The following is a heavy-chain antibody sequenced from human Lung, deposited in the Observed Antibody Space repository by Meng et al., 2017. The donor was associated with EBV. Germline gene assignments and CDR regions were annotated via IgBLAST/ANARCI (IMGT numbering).Heavy chain of an antibody. V-gene: IGHV1-18*01. Sequence: QAQLVQSGGEVKKPXXSVKVACKASGYTFTNYGITWVRQAPGQGLEWMGWINAYNGDTNYAQTLQGRVTMTTDTSTSTAYMELRSLRSDDTAVYYCARDCLAGYTSGWQFDYWGQGPLVTVSS. CDR2: INAYNGDT. CDR3: ARDCLAGYTSGWQFDY. CDR1: GYTFTNYG. D-gene: IGHD6-19*01. J-gene: IGHJ4*02.